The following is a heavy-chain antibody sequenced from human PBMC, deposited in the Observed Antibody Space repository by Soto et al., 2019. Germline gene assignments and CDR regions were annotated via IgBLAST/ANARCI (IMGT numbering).Heavy chain of an antibody. Sequence: GGSLRLSCAASGFTFSSYAMSWVRQAPGKGLEWVSAISGSGGSTYYADSVKGRFTISRDNSKNTLYLQMNSLRAEDTAVYYCAKDDHGGRYRYDAFDIWGQGTMVTVSS. V-gene: IGHV3-23*01. CDR1: GFTFSSYA. D-gene: IGHD2-2*01. CDR2: ISGSGGST. J-gene: IGHJ3*02. CDR3: AKDDHGGRYRYDAFDI.